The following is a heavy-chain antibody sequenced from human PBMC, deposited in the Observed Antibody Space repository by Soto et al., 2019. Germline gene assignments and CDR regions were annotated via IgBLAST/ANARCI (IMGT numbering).Heavy chain of an antibody. D-gene: IGHD3-22*01. J-gene: IGHJ6*02. CDR2: ISAYNGNT. CDR1: GYTFTRYG. Sequence: ASVKVSCKASGYTFTRYGTTWLRQAPGQGLEWMGWISAYNGNTNYAEKFQGRVTMTTDTPTNTAYMELGSLRSEDTAVYYCARVYYDSSGYYYVEGAHYYYGMEVWGQGTPVTVSS. V-gene: IGHV1-18*04. CDR3: ARVYYDSSGYYYVEGAHYYYGMEV.